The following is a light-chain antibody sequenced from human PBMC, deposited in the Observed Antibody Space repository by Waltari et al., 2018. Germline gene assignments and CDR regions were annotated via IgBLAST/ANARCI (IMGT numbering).Light chain of an antibody. V-gene: IGLV2-14*01. CDR2: EVT. J-gene: IGLJ3*02. Sequence: QSALTQPASVSGSPGQSLTISCTGTTIAVCAYQRVPWYQHPPGKAPKLMIYEVTTRPSGVSNRFSGSKSGNTASLTISGLQAEDEADYYCSSYTSRSTLGVFGGGTKLTVL. CDR1: TIAVCAYQR. CDR3: SSYTSRSTLGV.